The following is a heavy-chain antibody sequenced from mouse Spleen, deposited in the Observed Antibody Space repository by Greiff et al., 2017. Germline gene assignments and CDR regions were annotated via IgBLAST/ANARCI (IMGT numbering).Heavy chain of an antibody. CDR3: ARFRLYYSHTEYFDY. D-gene: IGHD1-1*01. CDR2: IWTGGGT. Sequence: VKLVESGPGLVAPSQSLSITCTVSGFSLTSYAISWVRQPPGKGLEWLGVIWTGGGTNYNSALKSRLSISKDNSKSQVFLKMNSLQTDDTARYYCARFRLYYSHTEYFDYWGQGTTLTVSS. J-gene: IGHJ2*01. CDR1: GFSLTSYA. V-gene: IGHV2-9-1*01.